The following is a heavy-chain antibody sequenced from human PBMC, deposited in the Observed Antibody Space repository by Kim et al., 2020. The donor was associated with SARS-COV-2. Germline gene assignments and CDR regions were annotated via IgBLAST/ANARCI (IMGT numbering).Heavy chain of an antibody. J-gene: IGHJ4*02. CDR3: ARDGDIVRGYFDY. V-gene: IGHV3-33*01. CDR2: IWYDGSNK. D-gene: IGHD2-15*01. CDR1: GFTFSSYG. Sequence: GGSLRLSCAASGFTFSSYGMHWVRQAPGKGLEWVAVIWYDGSNKYYADSVKGRFTISRDNSKNTLYLQMNSLRAEDTAVYYCARDGDIVRGYFDYWGQGTLVTVSS.